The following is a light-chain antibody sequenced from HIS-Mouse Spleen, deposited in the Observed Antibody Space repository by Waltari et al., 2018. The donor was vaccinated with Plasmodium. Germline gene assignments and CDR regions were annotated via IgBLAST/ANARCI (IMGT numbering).Light chain of an antibody. Sequence: QSDLTQPASVSGSPGQSITISCTGTSSDVGGYNYVYWYQQHPCNAPKLMIYEVSNRPSGVSNRFSGSKSGNTASLTISGLQAEDEADYYCSSYTSSSTLDVFGTGTKVTVL. CDR2: EVS. CDR1: SSDVGGYNY. V-gene: IGLV2-14*01. J-gene: IGLJ1*01. CDR3: SSYTSSSTLDV.